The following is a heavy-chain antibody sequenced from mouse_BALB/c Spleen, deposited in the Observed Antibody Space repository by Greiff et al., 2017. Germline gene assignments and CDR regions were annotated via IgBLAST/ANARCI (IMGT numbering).Heavy chain of an antibody. J-gene: IGHJ1*01. Sequence: EVKLVESGGGLVQPGGSRKLSCAASGFTFSSFGMHWVRQAPEKGLEWVAYISSGSSTIYYADTVKGRFTISRDNPKNTLFLQMTSLRSEDTAMYYCARADYYGSSSWWYFDVWGAGTTVTVSS. V-gene: IGHV5-17*02. CDR1: GFTFSSFG. CDR2: ISSGSSTI. D-gene: IGHD1-1*01. CDR3: ARADYYGSSSWWYFDV.